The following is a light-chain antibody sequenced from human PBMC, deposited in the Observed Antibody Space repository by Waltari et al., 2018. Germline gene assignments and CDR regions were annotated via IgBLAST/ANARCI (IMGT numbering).Light chain of an antibody. Sequence: SSELTQDPGVPVAWGQTVRTTCQGDNRRLYYASWCRPKPGQAPVLLIYGKNNRPSGIPDRFSASSSGETSSLTITGAQAEDEADYYCTSRDINGNVLFGGGTKLTVL. CDR2: GKN. CDR3: TSRDINGNVL. CDR1: NRRLYY. V-gene: IGLV3-19*01. J-gene: IGLJ3*02.